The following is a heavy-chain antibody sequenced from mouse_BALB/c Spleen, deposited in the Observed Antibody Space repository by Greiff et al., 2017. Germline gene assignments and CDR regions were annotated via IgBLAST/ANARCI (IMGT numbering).Heavy chain of an antibody. D-gene: IGHD2-3*01. CDR2: ILPGSGST. CDR1: GYTFSSYW. Sequence: VQLQQSGAELMKPGASVKISCKATGYTFSSYWIEWVKQRPGHGLEWIGEILPGSGSTNYNEKFKGKATFTADTSSNTAYMQLSSLTSEDSAVYYCARGPHDGYYVDYAMDYWGQGTSVTVSA. V-gene: IGHV1-9*01. CDR3: ARGPHDGYYVDYAMDY. J-gene: IGHJ4*01.